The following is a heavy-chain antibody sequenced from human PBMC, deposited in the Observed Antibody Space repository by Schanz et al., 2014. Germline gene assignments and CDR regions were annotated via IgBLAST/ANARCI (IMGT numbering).Heavy chain of an antibody. CDR2: ISYSGST. D-gene: IGHD5-12*01. CDR3: TRETSASGLPYDY. CDR1: GASISSGGYY. Sequence: QVQLQESGPGLVKPSQTLSLTCTVSGASISSGGYYWDWIRLLPGKGLEWIGYISYSGSTSFNPSLKSRVTISVDTSKNQFSLKLSSVTAADTAVYYCTRETSASGLPYDYWGQGTLVTVSS. J-gene: IGHJ4*02. V-gene: IGHV4-31*03.